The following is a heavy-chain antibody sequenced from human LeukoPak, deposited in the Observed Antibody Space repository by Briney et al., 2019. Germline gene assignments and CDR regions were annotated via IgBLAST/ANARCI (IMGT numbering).Heavy chain of an antibody. J-gene: IGHJ4*02. CDR3: ASFDGNINLYGVFEY. Sequence: SETLSLTCAVNGGSFSGYYWSWIRQPPGKGLEWIGEINHSGSTNYNPSLKSRVTISVDTSKNQFSLKLSSVTAADTAVYYCASFDGNINLYGVFEYWGQGTLVTVSS. V-gene: IGHV4-34*01. CDR1: GGSFSGYY. D-gene: IGHD3-9*01. CDR2: INHSGST.